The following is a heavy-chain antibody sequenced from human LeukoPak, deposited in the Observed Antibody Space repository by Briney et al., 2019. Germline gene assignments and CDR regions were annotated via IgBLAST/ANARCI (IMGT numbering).Heavy chain of an antibody. J-gene: IGHJ4*02. Sequence: SETLSLTCAVYGGSFSGYYWSWIRQPPGKGLEWIGEISHSGSTNYNPSLKSRVTISVDTSKNQFSLKLSSVTAADTAVYYCARGRGYSNYGNFDYWGQGTLVTVSS. CDR1: GGSFSGYY. V-gene: IGHV4-34*01. CDR2: ISHSGST. D-gene: IGHD4-11*01. CDR3: ARGRGYSNYGNFDY.